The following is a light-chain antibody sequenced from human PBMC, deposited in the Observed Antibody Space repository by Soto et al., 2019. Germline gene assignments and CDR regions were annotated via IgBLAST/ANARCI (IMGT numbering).Light chain of an antibody. CDR3: QQYNSYPYT. V-gene: IGKV1-5*01. CDR2: DAA. Sequence: DIQMTQSPYSLSAAVGDRVTIACRASQNINTYLNWYQQKPGKAPKLLIFDAASLQNGVPSRFSGGGSRTEFTLTISSLQPDDSATYYCQQYNSYPYTFGQGTKLEIK. J-gene: IGKJ2*01. CDR1: QNINTY.